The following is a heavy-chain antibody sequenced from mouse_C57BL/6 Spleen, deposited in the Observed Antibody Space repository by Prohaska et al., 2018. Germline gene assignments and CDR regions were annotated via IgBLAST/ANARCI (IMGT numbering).Heavy chain of an antibody. Sequence: QVQLQQSGAELVRPGTSVKVSCKASGYAFTNYLIEWVKQRPGQGLEWIGVINPGSGGTNYNEKFKGKATLTADKSSSTAYMQPSSLTSEDSAVYFCARSQLRLRRRFAYWGQGTLVTVSA. J-gene: IGHJ3*01. CDR2: INPGSGGT. V-gene: IGHV1-54*01. CDR1: GYAFTNYL. CDR3: ARSQLRLRRRFAY. D-gene: IGHD3-2*02.